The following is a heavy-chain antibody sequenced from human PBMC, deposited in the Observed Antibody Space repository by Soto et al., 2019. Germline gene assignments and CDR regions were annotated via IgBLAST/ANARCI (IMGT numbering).Heavy chain of an antibody. V-gene: IGHV3-30-3*01. J-gene: IGHJ6*02. Sequence: GGSLRLSCAASGFTFSSYAMHWVRQAPGKGLEWVAVISYDGSNKYYADSVKGRFTISRDNSKNTLYLQMNSLRAEDTAVYYCARGGSDGEDYYYYGMDVWGQGTTVTVSS. CDR1: GFTFSSYA. D-gene: IGHD2-21*01. CDR2: ISYDGSNK. CDR3: ARGGSDGEDYYYYGMDV.